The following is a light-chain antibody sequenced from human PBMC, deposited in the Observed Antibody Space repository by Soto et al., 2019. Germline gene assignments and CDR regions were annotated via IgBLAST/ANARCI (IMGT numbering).Light chain of an antibody. Sequence: QSVLTQPPSASGTPGQRVTISCSGSSSNIGSHYVFWYQQLPGMVPKLIIFENGQRPSGVPDRFSGSKSGTSASLAITGLRPEDEADYYCATWDDGLSGYVFATGTKLTVL. CDR3: ATWDDGLSGYV. J-gene: IGLJ1*01. CDR2: ENG. CDR1: SSNIGSHY. V-gene: IGLV1-47*01.